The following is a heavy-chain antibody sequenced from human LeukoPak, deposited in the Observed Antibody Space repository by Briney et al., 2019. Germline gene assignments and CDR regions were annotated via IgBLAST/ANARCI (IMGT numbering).Heavy chain of an antibody. J-gene: IGHJ4*02. V-gene: IGHV1-8*01. D-gene: IGHD3-3*01. Sequence: GASVKVSCKTSGYTFTSYDINWVRPAPGQGLEWIGWMNPNSANTGYAQKFQGRVTISRNISIGTAYMELSSLTSEDTAVYYCARGVTVFGVAPDHWGQGTLVTVSS. CDR3: ARGVTVFGVAPDH. CDR1: GYTFTSYD. CDR2: MNPNSANT.